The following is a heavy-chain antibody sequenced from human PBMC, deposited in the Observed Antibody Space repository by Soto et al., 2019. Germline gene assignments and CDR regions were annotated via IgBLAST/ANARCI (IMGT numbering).Heavy chain of an antibody. CDR1: GFTFSSYA. Sequence: GGSLRLSCAASGFTFSSYAMSWVRQAPGKGLEWVSAISGSGGSTYYADSVKGRFTISRDNSKNTLYLQMNSLRAEDTAVYYCAKDRKHGYSGYDFDYWGQGTLVTVSS. CDR2: ISGSGGST. D-gene: IGHD5-12*01. J-gene: IGHJ4*02. V-gene: IGHV3-23*01. CDR3: AKDRKHGYSGYDFDY.